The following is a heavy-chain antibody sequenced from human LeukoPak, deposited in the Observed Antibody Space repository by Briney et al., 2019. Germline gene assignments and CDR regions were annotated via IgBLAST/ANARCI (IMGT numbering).Heavy chain of an antibody. J-gene: IGHJ6*02. CDR1: GFTFSSYA. Sequence: GGSLRLSCAASGFTFSSYAMHWVRQAPGKGLEWVAVISYDGSNKYYADSVKGRFTISRDNFKNTLYLQMNSLRAEDTAVYYCARDYRITYYYYYGMDVWGQGTTVTVSS. V-gene: IGHV3-30-3*01. D-gene: IGHD5-24*01. CDR3: ARDYRITYYYYYGMDV. CDR2: ISYDGSNK.